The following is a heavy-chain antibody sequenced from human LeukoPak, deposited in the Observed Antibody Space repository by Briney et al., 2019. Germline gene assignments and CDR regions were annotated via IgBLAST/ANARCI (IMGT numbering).Heavy chain of an antibody. J-gene: IGHJ4*02. CDR2: INWNGGST. V-gene: IGHV3-20*04. CDR1: GFTLSTNA. D-gene: IGHD1-26*01. CDR3: ARSDISGSYYY. Sequence: GGSLRLSCLTSGFTLSTNAMSWVRQAPGKGLEWVSGINWNGGSTGYADSVKGRFTISRDNAKNSLYLQMNSLRAEDTALYYCARSDISGSYYYWGQGTLVTVSS.